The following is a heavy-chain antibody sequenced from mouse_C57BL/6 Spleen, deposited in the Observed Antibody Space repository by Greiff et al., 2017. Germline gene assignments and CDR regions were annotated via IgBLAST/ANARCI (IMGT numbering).Heavy chain of an antibody. CDR2: IRSKSNNYAT. V-gene: IGHV10-1*01. CDR1: GFSFNTYA. Sequence: DVMLVESGGGLVQPKGSLKLSCAASGFSFNTYAMNWVRQAPGKGLEWVARIRSKSNNYATYYADSVKDRFTISRDDSESMLYLQMNNLKTEDTAMYYCVRGGYYYAMDYWGQGTSVTVSS. J-gene: IGHJ4*01. D-gene: IGHD2-2*01. CDR3: VRGGYYYAMDY.